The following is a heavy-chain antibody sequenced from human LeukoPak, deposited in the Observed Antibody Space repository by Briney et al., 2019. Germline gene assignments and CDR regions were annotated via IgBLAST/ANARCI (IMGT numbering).Heavy chain of an antibody. Sequence: SSETLSLTCAVSGGSISSGGYSWSWLRQPPGKGLEWIGYIYHSGSTYYNPALKSRVTISVDTSKNLFSLKLSSVTAADTAVYYCARLKGGSYYYGMDVWGQGTTVTVSS. CDR3: ARLKGGSYYYGMDV. CDR2: IYHSGST. J-gene: IGHJ6*02. CDR1: GGSISSGGYS. V-gene: IGHV4-30-2*01. D-gene: IGHD1-26*01.